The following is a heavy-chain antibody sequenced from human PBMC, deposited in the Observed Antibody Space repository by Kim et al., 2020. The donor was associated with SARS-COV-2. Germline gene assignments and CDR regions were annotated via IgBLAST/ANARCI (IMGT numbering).Heavy chain of an antibody. Sequence: GGSLRLSCAASGFTFSSYWMSWDRQAPGKGLEWVANIKQDGSEKYYVDSVKGRFTISRDNAKNSLYLQMNSLRAEDTAVYYCARAWGGEGGGSLDYWGQGTLVTVSS. D-gene: IGHD3-10*01. J-gene: IGHJ4*02. V-gene: IGHV3-7*01. CDR3: ARAWGGEGGGSLDY. CDR2: IKQDGSEK. CDR1: GFTFSSYW.